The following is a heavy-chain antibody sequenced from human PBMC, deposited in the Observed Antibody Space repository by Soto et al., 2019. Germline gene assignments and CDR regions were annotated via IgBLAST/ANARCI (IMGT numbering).Heavy chain of an antibody. Sequence: EVQLVESGGGLVQPGGSLRLSCAASGFTFSGYSMFWVRQAPGKGLEYVSAINTNGVNTFYAKSVKGRFTISRDNSKNTMYLQMGSLRAEYMAVYYCARGRVEDSSGWATYFDYGGQGTLVTVSS. CDR2: INTNGVNT. D-gene: IGHD6-19*01. CDR1: GFTFSGYS. J-gene: IGHJ4*02. V-gene: IGHV3-64*01. CDR3: ARGRVEDSSGWATYFDY.